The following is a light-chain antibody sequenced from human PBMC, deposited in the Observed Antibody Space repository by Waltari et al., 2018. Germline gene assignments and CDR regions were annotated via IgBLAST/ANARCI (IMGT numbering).Light chain of an antibody. CDR2: TAS. CDR1: QSISAY. CDR3: QQSFKTPYS. Sequence: DIQMTQSPSSLSASVGDSVTITCRASQSISAYLNWYQQKPGKAPTLLIYTASNLQSGVPSRFSGSGSGTDFTLTINSLQPEDFATYYCQQSFKTPYSFGQGTHLDIK. V-gene: IGKV1-39*01. J-gene: IGKJ2*03.